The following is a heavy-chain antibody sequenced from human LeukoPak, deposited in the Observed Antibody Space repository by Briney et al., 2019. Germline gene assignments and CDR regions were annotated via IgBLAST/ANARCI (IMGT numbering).Heavy chain of an antibody. CDR3: ASILRSSSGYYFDY. J-gene: IGHJ4*02. V-gene: IGHV3-66*01. CDR1: GFTVSTNY. D-gene: IGHD3-10*01. Sequence: GGSLRLSCAASGFTVSTNYMSWVRQAPGKGLEWVSVIYSGDTTFYADSVRGKFTISRDNSKNTLYLQMNSLRAVDTAVYYCASILRSSSGYYFDYWGQGTLVTVSS. CDR2: IYSGDTT.